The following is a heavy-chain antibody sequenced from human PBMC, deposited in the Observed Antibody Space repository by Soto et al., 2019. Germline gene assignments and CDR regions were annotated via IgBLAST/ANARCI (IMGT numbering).Heavy chain of an antibody. CDR3: ARVAPYCSTTTCYIDS. J-gene: IGHJ4*02. Sequence: EAQLLESGGGLVRPGGSLRLSCAASGFTFSSYPMKWVRQGPGKGLEWVSTIGGSGTGFNTDYADSVKGRFVISRDNSKNTVYLQMNSLRAEDTALYYCARVAPYCSTTTCYIDSWGQGTLVTVSS. CDR1: GFTFSSYP. D-gene: IGHD2-2*01. V-gene: IGHV3-23*01. CDR2: IGGSGTGFNT.